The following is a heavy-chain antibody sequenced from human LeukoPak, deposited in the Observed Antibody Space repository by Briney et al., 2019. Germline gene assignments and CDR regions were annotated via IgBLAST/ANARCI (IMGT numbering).Heavy chain of an antibody. D-gene: IGHD3-3*01. CDR3: ARSVYDFWSGYYTQPFDY. J-gene: IGHJ4*02. V-gene: IGHV3-64*01. CDR1: GFTFSSYA. CDR2: ISSNGGNT. Sequence: PPGGSLRLSCAASGFTFSSYAMHWVRQAPGKGLEYVSAISSNGGNTYYANSVKGRFTISRDNSKNTLYLQMGSLRAEDMAVYCCARSVYDFWSGYYTQPFDYWGQGTLVTVSS.